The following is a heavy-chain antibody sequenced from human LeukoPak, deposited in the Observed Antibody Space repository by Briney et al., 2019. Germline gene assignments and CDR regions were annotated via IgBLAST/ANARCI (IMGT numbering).Heavy chain of an antibody. V-gene: IGHV1-46*01. CDR3: ARTVGAKERIDY. Sequence: ASVKVSCKASGYTFTSYYMHWVRQAPGQGLEWMGIVNPSGGSTSYAQKFQGRVTMTRDTSTSTVYMELSSLRSEDTAVYYCARTVGAKERIDYWGQGTLVTVSS. D-gene: IGHD1-26*01. J-gene: IGHJ4*02. CDR1: GYTFTSYY. CDR2: VNPSGGST.